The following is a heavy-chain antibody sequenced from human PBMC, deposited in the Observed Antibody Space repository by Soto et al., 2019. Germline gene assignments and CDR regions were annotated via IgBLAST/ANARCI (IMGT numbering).Heavy chain of an antibody. V-gene: IGHV1-18*04. CDR2: ISAYSGNT. CDR3: ARVVKAGDYGDYGRYYFDY. Sequence: QVQLVQSGAEGKKPGASVKVSCKASGYTFTTYGITWVRQAPGQGLEWMGWISAYSGNTNYAQKLQGRLTVTTDTSTNTGYMNLRSLRSDDTAVYYCARVVKAGDYGDYGRYYFDYWGHGTLVTVSS. D-gene: IGHD4-17*01. CDR1: GYTFTTYG. J-gene: IGHJ4*01.